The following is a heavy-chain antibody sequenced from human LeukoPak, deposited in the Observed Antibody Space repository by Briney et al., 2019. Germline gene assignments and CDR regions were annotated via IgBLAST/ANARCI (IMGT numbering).Heavy chain of an antibody. CDR3: AKDLSAWPQGAYGMDV. Sequence: GGSLRLSCAASGITFNNYAMDWVRQARGKGLEWVSVISGTGGSAYYADSVKGRFTISRDNSRDTLYLRMNSLRAEDTAVYYCAKDLSAWPQGAYGMDVWGQGTTVTVSS. J-gene: IGHJ6*02. V-gene: IGHV3-23*01. D-gene: IGHD6-19*01. CDR1: GITFNNYA. CDR2: ISGTGGSA.